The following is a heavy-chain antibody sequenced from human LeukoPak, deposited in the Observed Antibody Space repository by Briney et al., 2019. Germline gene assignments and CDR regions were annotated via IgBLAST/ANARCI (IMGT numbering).Heavy chain of an antibody. CDR1: GYTFTSYA. CDR2: INAGNGNT. J-gene: IGHJ4*02. V-gene: IGHV1-3*01. CDR3: ARARVDNWNDGEPFDY. D-gene: IGHD1-1*01. Sequence: ASVKVSCKASGYTFTSYAMHWVRQAPGQRLEWMGWINAGNGNTKYSQKFQGRVTITRDTSASTAYMELSSLRSEDTAVYYCARARVDNWNDGEPFDYWGQGTLVTVSS.